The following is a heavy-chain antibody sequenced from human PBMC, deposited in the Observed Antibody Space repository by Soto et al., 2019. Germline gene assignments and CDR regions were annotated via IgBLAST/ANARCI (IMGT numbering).Heavy chain of an antibody. Sequence: GGSLRLSCAASGFTFSSYWMSWVRQAPGKGLEWVANIKQDGSEKYYVDSVKGRFTISRDNAKNSLYLQMNSLRAEDTAVYYCAKDRGAAAGTIRYYYYYGMDVWGQGTTVTVPS. CDR3: AKDRGAAAGTIRYYYYYGMDV. J-gene: IGHJ6*02. CDR1: GFTFSSYW. D-gene: IGHD6-13*01. CDR2: IKQDGSEK. V-gene: IGHV3-7*01.